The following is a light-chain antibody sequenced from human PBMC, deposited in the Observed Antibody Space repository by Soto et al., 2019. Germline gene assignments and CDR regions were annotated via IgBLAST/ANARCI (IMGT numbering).Light chain of an antibody. CDR1: SSDIGVYNY. V-gene: IGLV2-14*01. J-gene: IGLJ2*01. CDR3: AAWDDSLNAYVI. CDR2: DVS. Sequence: QSVLTQPASVSGSPGQSITISCTGTSSDIGVYNYVSWYQQHPGKAPKLMIYDVSNRPSGVSNRFSGSKSGNTASLTISGLQAEDEADYYCAAWDDSLNAYVIFGGGTKVTVL.